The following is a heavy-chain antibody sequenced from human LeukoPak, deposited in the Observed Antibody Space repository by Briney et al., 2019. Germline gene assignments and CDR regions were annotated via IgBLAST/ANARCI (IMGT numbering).Heavy chain of an antibody. CDR3: ARVLGYYDSSGTWSAFDI. J-gene: IGHJ3*02. CDR2: IYHSGST. V-gene: IGHV4-4*02. CDR1: GGSISSSNW. Sequence: SETLSLTCAVSGGSISSSNWWSWVRQPPGKGLEWIGEIYHSGSTNYNPSLKSRVTVSVDKSKNQFSLKLSSVTAADTAVYYCARVLGYYDSSGTWSAFDIWGQGTMVTVSS. D-gene: IGHD3-22*01.